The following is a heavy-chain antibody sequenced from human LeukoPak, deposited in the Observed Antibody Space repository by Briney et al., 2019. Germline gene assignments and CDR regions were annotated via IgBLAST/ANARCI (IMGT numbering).Heavy chain of an antibody. CDR1: GYTFPSYG. J-gene: IGHJ4*02. V-gene: IGHV1-18*01. Sequence: ASVEVTCKTSGYTFPSYGIGWVRQAPGQGPEWMGWISAYNGNAIYAQNLQGRVTMTTDTSTRTVYMELRSLRSDDTAVYYCARGGPYSSSFDYWGQGTLVTVSS. CDR2: ISAYNGNA. CDR3: ARGGPYSSSFDY. D-gene: IGHD6-13*01.